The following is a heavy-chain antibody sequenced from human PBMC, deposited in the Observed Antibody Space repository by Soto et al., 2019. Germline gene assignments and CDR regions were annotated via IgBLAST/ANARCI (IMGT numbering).Heavy chain of an antibody. V-gene: IGHV3-30*18. J-gene: IGHJ6*02. Sequence: GGSLRLSCAASRFTFSSYGMYWVRQAPGKGLEWVAIISYDGSNKYYADSVKGRFTISRDNSKNTLYLQMNSLSGEDTAIYYCAQDRVSSGYFHYYGMDVWGQGTTVTVSS. CDR3: AQDRVSSGYFHYYGMDV. D-gene: IGHD3-22*01. CDR1: RFTFSSYG. CDR2: ISYDGSNK.